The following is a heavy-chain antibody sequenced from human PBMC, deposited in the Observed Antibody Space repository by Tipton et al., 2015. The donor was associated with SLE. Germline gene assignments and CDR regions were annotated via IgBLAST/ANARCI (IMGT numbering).Heavy chain of an antibody. Sequence: TLSLTCTVSGAYINSNTYYWSWIRQSPGKGLEWIACVCNSVSTNYDPSHKSRGTISVDTSKNHFSLELTSVTAADTAVYYCARQRLRLLSPLDAWGQGTTVTVS. CDR1: GAYINSNTYY. J-gene: IGHJ6*02. D-gene: IGHD3-10*01. V-gene: IGHV4-61*02. CDR3: ARQRLRLLSPLDA. CDR2: VCNSVST.